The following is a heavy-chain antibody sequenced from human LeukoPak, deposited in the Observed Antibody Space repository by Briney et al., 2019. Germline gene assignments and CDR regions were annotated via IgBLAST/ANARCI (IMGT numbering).Heavy chain of an antibody. CDR2: IIPILGIA. J-gene: IGHJ5*02. CDR3: ARDILAAAACTWFDP. V-gene: IGHV1-69*04. CDR1: GGTFSSYA. Sequence: ASVKVSCKASGGTFSSYAISWVRQAPGQGLEWMGRIIPILGIANYAQKFQGRVTITADKSTSTAYMELSSLRSEDTAEYYCARDILAAAACTWFDPWGQGTLVTVSS. D-gene: IGHD6-13*01.